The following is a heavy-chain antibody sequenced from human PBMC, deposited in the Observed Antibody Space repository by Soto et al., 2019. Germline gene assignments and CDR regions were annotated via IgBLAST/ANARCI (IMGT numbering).Heavy chain of an antibody. CDR3: ARAPYEDYAVPEPNYFDS. CDR2: IIPIYGRP. Sequence: QVQLVQSGTAVKKPGSSVKVSCKASGGTFSTLAVSWVRQAPGQGLEWMGGIIPIYGRPVYAQKFQGRVTITADESTSRVCMELSSLSSEDTAVYYCARAPYEDYAVPEPNYFDSWGQGTLVTVSS. V-gene: IGHV1-69*01. D-gene: IGHD4-17*01. CDR1: GGTFSTLA. J-gene: IGHJ4*02.